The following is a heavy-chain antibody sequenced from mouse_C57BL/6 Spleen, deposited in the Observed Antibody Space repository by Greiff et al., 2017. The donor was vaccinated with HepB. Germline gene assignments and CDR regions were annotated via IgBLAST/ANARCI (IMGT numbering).Heavy chain of an antibody. CDR2: FNMYSDAT. J-gene: IGHJ1*03. D-gene: IGHD2-12*01. V-gene: IGHV1-49*01. CDR3: ARGGSYYRDFDV. Sequence: LMESGAELVRPGSSVKLSCKDSYFAFMASAMHWVKQRPGQGLEWIGSFNMYSDATEYSENFKGKATLTANTSSNTAYMELSSLTSEDSAVYYCARGGSYYRDFDVWGTGTTVTVSA. CDR1: YFAFMASA.